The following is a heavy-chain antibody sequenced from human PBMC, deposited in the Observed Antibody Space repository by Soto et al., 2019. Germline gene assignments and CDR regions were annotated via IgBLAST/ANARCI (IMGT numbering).Heavy chain of an antibody. CDR1: GFTFDDYA. V-gene: IGHV3-9*01. D-gene: IGHD4-17*01. J-gene: IGHJ4*02. CDR2: ISWNSGSI. CDR3: AKAQFQNYGDYYFDY. Sequence: EVQLVESGGGLVQPGRSLRLSCAASGFTFDDYAMHWVRQAPGKGLEWVSGISWNSGSIGYADSVKGRFTISRDNAKNSLYLQMNSLRAEDTALYYCAKAQFQNYGDYYFDYWGQGTLVIVSS.